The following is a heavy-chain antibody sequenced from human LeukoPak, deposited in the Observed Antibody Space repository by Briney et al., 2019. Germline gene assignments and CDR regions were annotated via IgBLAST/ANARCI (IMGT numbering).Heavy chain of an antibody. Sequence: GETLRLSCAASGFAFSSYSMNWVRQAPGKGLEWVSYISSSGSTIYYADSVKGRFTISRDNAKNSLYLQMNSLRAEDTAVCYCAELGITMIGGVWGKGTTVTISS. CDR1: GFAFSSYS. V-gene: IGHV3-48*04. CDR3: AELGITMIGGV. D-gene: IGHD3-10*02. J-gene: IGHJ6*04. CDR2: ISSSGSTI.